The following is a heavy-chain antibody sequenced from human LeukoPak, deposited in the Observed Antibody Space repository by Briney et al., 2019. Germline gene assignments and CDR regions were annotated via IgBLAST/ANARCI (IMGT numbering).Heavy chain of an antibody. CDR3: ARGRKKGPVRGFRNWFDP. D-gene: IGHD3-10*01. V-gene: IGHV4-34*01. CDR1: GGSFSGYY. J-gene: IGHJ5*02. Sequence: SETLSLTGAVYGGSFSGYYWSWIRQPPGKGLEWIGEINHSGSTNYNPSLKSRVTISVDTSKNQFSLKLSSVTAADTAVYYCARGRKKGPVRGFRNWFDPWGQGTLVTVSS. CDR2: INHSGST.